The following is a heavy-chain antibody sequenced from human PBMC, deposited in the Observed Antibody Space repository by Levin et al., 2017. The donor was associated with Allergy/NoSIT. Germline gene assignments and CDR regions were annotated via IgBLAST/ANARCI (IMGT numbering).Heavy chain of an antibody. D-gene: IGHD3-10*01. CDR1: GFLFSNAW. CDR2: IKTNSDGGTT. CDR3: ATDHYGSGRWEFDY. V-gene: IGHV3-15*01. J-gene: IGHJ4*02. Sequence: LSLTCAASGFLFSNAWMSWVRQAPGKGLEWVGRIKTNSDGGTTEYAAPVRGRFTISRDDSKNTLYLQMDSLKTEDTAVYYCATDHYGSGRWEFDYWGQGTLVTVSS.